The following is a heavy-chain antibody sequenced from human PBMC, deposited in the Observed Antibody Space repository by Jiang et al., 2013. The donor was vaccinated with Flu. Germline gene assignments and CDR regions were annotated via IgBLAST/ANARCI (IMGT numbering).Heavy chain of an antibody. CDR3: ARLASSRGYSYDMDV. CDR1: GGSISSYY. J-gene: IGHJ6*01. Sequence: PGLVKPSETLSLTCTVSGGSISSYYWSWIRQPQEGTGVHWICLSQWEHQLQPSLKSRVTILTDTSKNQFSLNLSSVTAADTAVYYCARLASSRGYSYDMDVWGQGTTVTVSS. V-gene: IGHV4-59*08. CDR2: LSQWEH. D-gene: IGHD5-18*01.